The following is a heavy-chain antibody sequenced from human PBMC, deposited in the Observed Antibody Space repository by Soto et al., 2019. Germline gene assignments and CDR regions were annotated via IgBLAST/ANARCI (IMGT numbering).Heavy chain of an antibody. CDR1: GYTLTELS. J-gene: IGHJ3*02. D-gene: IGHD4-17*01. CDR2: IYSGGST. V-gene: IGHV3-53*01. Sequence: ASVKVSCKVSGYTLTELSMHWVRQAPGKGLEWVSVIYSGGSTYYADSVKGRFTISRDNSKNTLYLQMNSLRAEDTAVYYCARDYGDYGRHDAFDIWGQGTMVTVSS. CDR3: ARDYGDYGRHDAFDI.